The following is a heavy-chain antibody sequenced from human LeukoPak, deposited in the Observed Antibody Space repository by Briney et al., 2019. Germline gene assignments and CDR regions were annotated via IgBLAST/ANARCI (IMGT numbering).Heavy chain of an antibody. CDR3: ARGIYYSGSYKGFDAFDI. J-gene: IGHJ3*02. V-gene: IGHV3-53*01. CDR1: GFTVSSNY. D-gene: IGHD1-26*01. Sequence: AGGSLRLSCAASGFTVSSNYMSWVRQAPGKGLEWVSVIYSGGGTYYADSVKGRFTISRDNSKNTLYLQMNSLRAEDTAVYYCARGIYYSGSYKGFDAFDIWGQGTMVTVSS. CDR2: IYSGGGT.